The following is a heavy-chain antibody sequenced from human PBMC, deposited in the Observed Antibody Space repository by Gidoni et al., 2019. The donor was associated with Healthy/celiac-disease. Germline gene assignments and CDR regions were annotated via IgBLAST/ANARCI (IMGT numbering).Heavy chain of an antibody. CDR3: ARIVAGRGVAYYFDY. J-gene: IGHJ4*02. CDR2: IFSNDEK. D-gene: IGHD6-19*01. CDR1: GFSLSNARMG. Sequence: QVTLKESGPVLVKPTETLTLTCTVSGFSLSNARMGVSWIRQPPGKALEWLAHIFSNDEKSYSTSLKSRLTISKDTSKSQVVLTMTNMDPVDTATYYCARIVAGRGVAYYFDYWGQGTLVTVSS. V-gene: IGHV2-26*01.